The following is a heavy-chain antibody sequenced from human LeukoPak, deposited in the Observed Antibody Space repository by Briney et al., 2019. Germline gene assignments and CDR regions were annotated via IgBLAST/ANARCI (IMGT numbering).Heavy chain of an antibody. Sequence: ASVKVSCKASGGTFSSYAISWVRQAPGQGLEWMGGIIPIFGTANYAQKFQGRVTITTDESTSTAYMELSSLRSEDTAVYYCARKGGGSGWYGYYFDYWGQGTLVTVSS. J-gene: IGHJ4*02. CDR3: ARKGGGSGWYGYYFDY. D-gene: IGHD6-19*01. CDR1: GGTFSSYA. V-gene: IGHV1-69*05. CDR2: IIPIFGTA.